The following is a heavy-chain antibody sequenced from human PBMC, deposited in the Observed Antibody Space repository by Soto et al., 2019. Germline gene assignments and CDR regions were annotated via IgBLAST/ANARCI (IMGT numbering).Heavy chain of an antibody. Sequence: SETLSLTCTVSGGSISSGDYYWSWIRQPPGKGLEWLGYIYYSGSTYYNPSLKSRVTISVDTSKNQFSLRLSSVTSADTAVDYCARAGPRAVAGAGYYLDYWGQGTLVAVYS. J-gene: IGHJ4*02. D-gene: IGHD6-19*01. CDR3: ARAGPRAVAGAGYYLDY. CDR1: GGSISSGDYY. CDR2: IYYSGST. V-gene: IGHV4-30-4*01.